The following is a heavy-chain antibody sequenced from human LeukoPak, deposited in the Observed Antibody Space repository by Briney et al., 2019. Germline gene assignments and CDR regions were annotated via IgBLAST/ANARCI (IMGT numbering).Heavy chain of an antibody. V-gene: IGHV1-69*13. J-gene: IGHJ3*02. CDR3: ARDRRTIAYCGGDCYSGAFDI. D-gene: IGHD2-21*02. CDR1: GGTFSSYA. CDR2: IIPIFGTA. Sequence: SVKVSCKASGGTFSSYAISWVRQAPGQGLEWMGGIIPIFGTANCAQKFQGRVTITADESTSTAYMELSSLRSEDTAVYYCARDRRTIAYCGGDCYSGAFDIWGQGTMVTVSS.